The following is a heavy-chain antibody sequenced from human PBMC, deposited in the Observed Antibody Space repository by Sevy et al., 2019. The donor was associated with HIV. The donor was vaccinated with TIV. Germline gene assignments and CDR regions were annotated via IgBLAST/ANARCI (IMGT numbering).Heavy chain of an antibody. CDR2: INPSGGST. V-gene: IGHV1-46*01. Sequence: ASVKVSCKASGYTFTSYYMHWVRQAPGQGLEWMGIINPSGGSTSYAQKFQGRVTMTRDTSTSTVYMELSSLRSEDTAVYYCARDRVVVMVAATHSRGYFDYWGQGTLVTVSS. J-gene: IGHJ4*02. D-gene: IGHD2-15*01. CDR1: GYTFTSYY. CDR3: ARDRVVVMVAATHSRGYFDY.